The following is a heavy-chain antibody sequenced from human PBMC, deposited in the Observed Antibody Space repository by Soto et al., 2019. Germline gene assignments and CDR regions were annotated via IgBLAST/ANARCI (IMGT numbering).Heavy chain of an antibody. CDR3: ARAGSTIFGVVIRFDP. V-gene: IGHV4-59*12. J-gene: IGHJ5*02. Sequence: SETLSLTCTVSGGSISSYYWSWIRQSPGKGLEWIGYIYYSGSTNYNPSLKSRVTISVDTSKNHFSLQLSSVTAADTAVYYCARAGSTIFGVVIRFDPWGQGTLVTVSS. CDR2: IYYSGST. D-gene: IGHD3-3*01. CDR1: GGSISSYY.